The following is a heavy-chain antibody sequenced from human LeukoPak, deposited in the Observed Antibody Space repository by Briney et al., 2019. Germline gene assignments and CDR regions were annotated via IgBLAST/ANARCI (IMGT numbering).Heavy chain of an antibody. CDR2: IYYSGST. V-gene: IGHV4-59*12. Sequence: SETLSLTCTVSGGSLSSYYWSWIRQPPGKGLEGIGYIYYSGSTNYNPSLKSRVTISVDTSKNQFSLKLSSVTAADTAVYYCAREYDSSGFDAFDIWGQGTMVTVSS. CDR3: AREYDSSGFDAFDI. CDR1: GGSLSSYY. D-gene: IGHD3-22*01. J-gene: IGHJ3*02.